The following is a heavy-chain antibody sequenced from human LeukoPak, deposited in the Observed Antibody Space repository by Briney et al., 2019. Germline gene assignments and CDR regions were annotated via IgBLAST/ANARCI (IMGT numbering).Heavy chain of an antibody. D-gene: IGHD6-19*01. CDR3: ARGLRAVAGTSYWFDP. Sequence: SQTLSLTCAISGDSVSSNSAAWSWIRQSPSRGLEWLGRTYYRSKWYNDYAVSVKSRITINPDTSKNQFSLQLNSVTPEDTAVYYCARGLRAVAGTSYWFDPWGQGTLVTVSS. CDR1: GDSVSSNSAA. V-gene: IGHV6-1*01. J-gene: IGHJ5*02. CDR2: TYYRSKWYN.